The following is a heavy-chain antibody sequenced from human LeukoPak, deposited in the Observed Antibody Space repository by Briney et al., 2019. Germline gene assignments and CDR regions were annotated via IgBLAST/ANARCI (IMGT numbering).Heavy chain of an antibody. CDR3: ARERKGDYGLRGPFDY. Sequence: PGWSLRLSCAASGFTFSHHYISWLHQPPGKGLEGVAYISHSDSTKEYAPSLKGRFTISRDNPKNTLYLQVNSLSADDPAVYYCARERKGDYGLRGPFDYCGERTLVTVSS. J-gene: IGHJ4*02. D-gene: IGHD4-17*01. CDR1: GFTFSHHY. V-gene: IGHV3-11*01. CDR2: ISHSDSTK.